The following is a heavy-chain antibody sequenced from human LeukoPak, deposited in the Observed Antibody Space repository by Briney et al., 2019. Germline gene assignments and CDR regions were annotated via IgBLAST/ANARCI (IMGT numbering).Heavy chain of an antibody. J-gene: IGHJ3*02. V-gene: IGHV4-34*01. CDR2: INHSGST. D-gene: IGHD6-13*01. CDR1: GVSFSGYY. CDR3: ARLSSSSWFRSVGAFDI. Sequence: PSETLSLTCAVYGVSFSGYYWSWIRQPPGKGLEWIGEINHSGSTNYNPSLKSRVTISVDTSKNQFSLKLSSVTAADTAVYYCARLSSSSWFRSVGAFDIWGQGTMVTVSS.